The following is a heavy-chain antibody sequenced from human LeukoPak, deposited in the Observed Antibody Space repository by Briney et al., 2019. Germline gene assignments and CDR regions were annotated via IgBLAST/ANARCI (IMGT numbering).Heavy chain of an antibody. CDR1: GFTFSTFT. CDR3: AKGTYTYSLDY. V-gene: IGHV3-43*01. J-gene: IGHJ4*02. Sequence: GGSLRLSCAVSGFTFSTFTMNWVRQAPGKGLEWVSLISWDGGNTYYGDSVKGRFTISRDNRKNSLFLQMNSLRTEDTALYYCAKGTYTYSLDYWGQGTLVTVSS. D-gene: IGHD3-16*01. CDR2: ISWDGGNT.